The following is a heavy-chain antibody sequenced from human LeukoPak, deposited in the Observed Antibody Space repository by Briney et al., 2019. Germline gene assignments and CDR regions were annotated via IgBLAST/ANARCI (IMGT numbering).Heavy chain of an antibody. CDR2: IYHSGST. D-gene: IGHD3-10*01. CDR3: ARGSGSYYSAHFDY. V-gene: IGHV4-38-2*01. CDR1: GYSISSGYY. Sequence: SETLSLTCAVFGYSISSGYYWGWIRQPPGKGLEWIGSIYHSGSTYYNPSLKSRVTISVDTSKNQFSLKLSSVTAADTAVYYCARGSGSYYSAHFDYWGQGTLVTVSS. J-gene: IGHJ4*02.